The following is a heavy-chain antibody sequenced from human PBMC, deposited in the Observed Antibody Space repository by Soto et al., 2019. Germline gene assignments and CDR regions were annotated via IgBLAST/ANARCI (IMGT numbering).Heavy chain of an antibody. Sequence: SETLSLTCTVSGGSISIGGYYWSCIRQHPGKGLEWIGYIYYSGSTYYNPSLKSRVTISVDTSKNQFSLKLSSVTAADTAVYYCARGIAARPVYYYYGMDVWGQGTTVTVSS. CDR3: ARGIAARPVYYYYGMDV. CDR2: IYYSGST. V-gene: IGHV4-31*03. CDR1: GGSISIGGYY. D-gene: IGHD6-6*01. J-gene: IGHJ6*02.